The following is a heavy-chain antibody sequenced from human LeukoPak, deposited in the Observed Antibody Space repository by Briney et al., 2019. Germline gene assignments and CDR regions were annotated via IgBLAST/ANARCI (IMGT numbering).Heavy chain of an antibody. Sequence: GGSLRLSCATSGFTFSDYWMHWVRQAPGRGLEWVTNIKQDGSERYYVDSVKGRFTITRDNAKNSLSLQMNSLRAEDTAVYYCVRAIAAAASYWGQGTLVTVSS. D-gene: IGHD6-13*01. CDR2: IKQDGSER. V-gene: IGHV3-7*01. CDR1: GFTFSDYW. J-gene: IGHJ4*02. CDR3: VRAIAAAASY.